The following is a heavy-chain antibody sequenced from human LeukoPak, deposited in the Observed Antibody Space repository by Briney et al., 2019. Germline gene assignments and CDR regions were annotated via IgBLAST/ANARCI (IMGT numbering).Heavy chain of an antibody. CDR1: GFSFSTYT. Sequence: PGGSLRLSCAASGFSFSTYTMRWVRQAPGKGLEYVSGIASNGGTKDYANSVKGRFTISRDNSKNTVYLQMGSLRAEDMAVYYCAREYCTTNNCYNWGLGYLGQGTLVTVSS. D-gene: IGHD2-2*02. CDR3: AREYCTTNNCYNWGLGY. J-gene: IGHJ4*02. V-gene: IGHV3-64*01. CDR2: IASNGGTK.